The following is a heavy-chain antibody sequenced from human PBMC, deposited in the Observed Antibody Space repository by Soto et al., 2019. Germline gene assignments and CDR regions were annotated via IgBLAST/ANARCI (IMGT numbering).Heavy chain of an antibody. CDR3: AKAGLRSFDGGYFDY. J-gene: IGHJ4*02. CDR1: GFTFSSNG. CDR2: ISYDGSNQ. D-gene: IGHD3-9*01. Sequence: QVQLVESGGGVVQPGRSLRLSCEASGFTFSSNGMHWVRQAPGKGLEWVALISYDGSNQYYADSVKGRFTISRDNSKNTLHLQLNSLRDEDTAVYYCAKAGLRSFDGGYFDYWGQGTLVTVSS. V-gene: IGHV3-30*18.